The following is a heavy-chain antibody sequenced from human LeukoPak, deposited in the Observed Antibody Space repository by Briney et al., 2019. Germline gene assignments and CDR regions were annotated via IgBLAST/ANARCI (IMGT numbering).Heavy chain of an antibody. J-gene: IGHJ4*02. D-gene: IGHD2-2*01. Sequence: GRSLRLSCAASGFTFSSYAMHWVRQAPGKGLEWVALISYDGSNKYYADSVKGRFAISRDNSKNTLYLQMNSLRAEDTAVYYCAKDRGTSWLLEDYFDYWGQGTLVTVSS. CDR3: AKDRGTSWLLEDYFDY. V-gene: IGHV3-30*09. CDR2: ISYDGSNK. CDR1: GFTFSSYA.